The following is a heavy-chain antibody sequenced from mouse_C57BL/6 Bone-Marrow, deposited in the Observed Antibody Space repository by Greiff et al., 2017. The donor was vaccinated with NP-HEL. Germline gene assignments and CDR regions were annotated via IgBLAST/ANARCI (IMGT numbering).Heavy chain of an antibody. D-gene: IGHD2-4*01. V-gene: IGHV5-17*01. Sequence: EVMLVESGGGLVKPGGSLKLSCAASGFTFSDYGMHWVRQAPEKGLEWVAYISSGSSTIYYADTVKGRLTISRDNAKNPLFLQMTSLRSEDTAMYYCARGYDDYPWFAYWGQGTLVTVSA. CDR1: GFTFSDYG. CDR2: ISSGSSTI. J-gene: IGHJ3*01. CDR3: ARGYDDYPWFAY.